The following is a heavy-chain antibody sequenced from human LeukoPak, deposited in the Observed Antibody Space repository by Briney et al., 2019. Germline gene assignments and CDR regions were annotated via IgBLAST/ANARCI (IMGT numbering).Heavy chain of an antibody. V-gene: IGHV4-4*07. J-gene: IGHJ4*02. D-gene: IGHD4-17*01. CDR1: GDSISIYY. CDR3: ARTRGGDYAHFDY. Sequence: PSETLSLTCTVSGDSISIYYWSWVRQPAGKGLEWIGRIYSSGSANYNPSLMNRVNMSVDTSKNQFSLNLTSVTAADTAVYYCARTRGGDYAHFDYWGQGTLVTVSS. CDR2: IYSSGSA.